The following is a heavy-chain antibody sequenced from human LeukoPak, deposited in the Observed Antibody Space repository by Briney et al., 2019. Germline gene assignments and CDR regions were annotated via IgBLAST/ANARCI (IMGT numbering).Heavy chain of an antibody. CDR3: ARGGSSGYYSKI. V-gene: IGHV4-34*01. J-gene: IGHJ4*02. D-gene: IGHD3-22*01. CDR1: RGSFSGDC. Sequence: SETLSLTCAVYRGSFSGDCWSWIRQPPGGGVEWIGENNDSSSSNDNPALKRRVTISVNTTKNQFSQKLSSGTAADTAVYYGARGGSSGYYSKIWGQGTLVTVSS. CDR2: NNDSSSS.